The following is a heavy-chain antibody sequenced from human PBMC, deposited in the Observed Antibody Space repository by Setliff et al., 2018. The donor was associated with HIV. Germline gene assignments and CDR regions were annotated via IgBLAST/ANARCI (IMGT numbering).Heavy chain of an antibody. J-gene: IGHJ4*02. V-gene: IGHV3-30*03. CDR2: TSTDASIR. CDR3: ARDFRTGSPDFLDY. CDR1: GSTFTNYD. Sequence: GGSLRLSCAASGSTFTNYDLHWVRQAPGKGLEWVAVTSTDASIRLYADSVRGRFIISRDNSKNILYLQMDGLRNDDTAVYYCARDFRTGSPDFLDYWGQGTLVTVSS.